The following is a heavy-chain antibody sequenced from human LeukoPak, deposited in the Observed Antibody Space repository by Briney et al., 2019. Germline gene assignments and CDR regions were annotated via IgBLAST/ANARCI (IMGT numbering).Heavy chain of an antibody. CDR1: GGSFSGYY. V-gene: IGHV4-34*01. CDR3: ARGSGAFDI. J-gene: IGHJ3*02. Sequence: SETLSLTCAVYGGSFSGYYWSWIRQPPGKGLEWIGEINHSGSTNYNPSLKSRVTISVDTSKKQFSLKLSSVTAADTAVYYCARGSGAFDIWGQGTMVTVSS. CDR2: INHSGST.